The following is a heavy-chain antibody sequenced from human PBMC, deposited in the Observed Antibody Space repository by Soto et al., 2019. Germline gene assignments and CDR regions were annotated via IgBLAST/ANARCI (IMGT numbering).Heavy chain of an antibody. J-gene: IGHJ6*02. CDR3: ARGLLGIFGVVIAYGMDV. V-gene: IGHV4-30-4*01. D-gene: IGHD3-3*01. CDR2: IYYSGNT. Sequence: SETLSLTCTVSGGSISSGDYYWSWIRQPPGKGLEWIAYIYYSGNTYYNPSLKSRVTISLDTSKNQFSLVLSSVTAADTAVYYCARGLLGIFGVVIAYGMDVWGQGTTVTVSS. CDR1: GGSISSGDYY.